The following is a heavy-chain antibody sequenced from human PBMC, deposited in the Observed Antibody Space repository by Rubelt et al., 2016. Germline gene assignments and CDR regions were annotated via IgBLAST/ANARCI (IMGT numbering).Heavy chain of an antibody. V-gene: IGHV3-11*04. CDR2: ISSGSSTM. J-gene: IGHJ4*02. D-gene: IGHD4-17*01. CDR1: GFTFSDYY. CDR3: ARGATVTTLDS. Sequence: PGGSLRLSCAASGFTFSDYYMSWIRQAPGKGLEWVSYISSGSSTMYYADSVKGRFLISRDNAKNSLYLQMNSLRDDDTGVYYCARGATVTTLDSWGQGTLVTVSS.